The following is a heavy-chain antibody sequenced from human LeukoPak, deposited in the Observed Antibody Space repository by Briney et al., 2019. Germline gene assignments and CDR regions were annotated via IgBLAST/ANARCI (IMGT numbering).Heavy chain of an antibody. V-gene: IGHV3-33*01. CDR3: ARDYVDTAMVPPYYYYGMDV. CDR2: IWYDGSNK. D-gene: IGHD5-18*01. Sequence: GGSLRLSRAASGFTFSSYGMHWVRQAPGKGLEWVAVIWYDGSNKYYADSVKGRFTISRDNSKNTLYLQMNSLRAEDTAVYYCARDYVDTAMVPPYYYYGMDVWGQGTTVTVSS. CDR1: GFTFSSYG. J-gene: IGHJ6*02.